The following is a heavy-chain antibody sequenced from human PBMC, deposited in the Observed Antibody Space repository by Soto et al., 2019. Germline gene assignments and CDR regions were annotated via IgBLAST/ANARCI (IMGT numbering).Heavy chain of an antibody. Sequence: PGGSLRLSCAASGFTFSTYWMSWVRQAPGKGLEWVANIKEDGSEKYYVDSVKGRFTISRDYANNSLYLQTNSLRAEDTAVYYCVRVGRLGGYWGQGTLVTVSS. CDR1: GFTFSTYW. D-gene: IGHD3-16*01. CDR2: IKEDGSEK. CDR3: VRVGRLGGY. J-gene: IGHJ4*02. V-gene: IGHV3-7*03.